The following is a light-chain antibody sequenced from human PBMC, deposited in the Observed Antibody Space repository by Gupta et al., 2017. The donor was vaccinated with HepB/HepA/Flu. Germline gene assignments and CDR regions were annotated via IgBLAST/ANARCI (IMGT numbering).Light chain of an antibody. J-gene: IGKJ3*01. CDR3: RNRLEFPIT. CDR2: TPS. Sequence: DIVMPQTPLSLPVTPGEPPPISSRSTQSLFNGDDGNTYSDSYLQKPRQSPLLLIYTPSYRASGVPDRFSGCGSGNAFTMKIRRVEDDAVGVYYCRNRLEFPITFGRGTKVDIK. CDR1: QSLFNGDDGNTY. V-gene: IGKV2-40*01.